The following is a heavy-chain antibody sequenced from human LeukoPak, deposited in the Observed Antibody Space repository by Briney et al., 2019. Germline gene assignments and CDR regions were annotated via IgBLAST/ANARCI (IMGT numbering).Heavy chain of an antibody. Sequence: ASVKVSCKASGYTVTSYAMNWVRQAPGQGLEWMGWINTNTGNPTYAQGFTGRFVFSLDTSVSTAYLQISSLKAEDTAVYYCARDAPLPIRRAYYYGMDVWGQGTTVTVSS. V-gene: IGHV7-4-1*02. CDR1: GYTVTSYA. CDR3: ARDAPLPIRRAYYYGMDV. CDR2: INTNTGNP. J-gene: IGHJ6*02. D-gene: IGHD2-21*01.